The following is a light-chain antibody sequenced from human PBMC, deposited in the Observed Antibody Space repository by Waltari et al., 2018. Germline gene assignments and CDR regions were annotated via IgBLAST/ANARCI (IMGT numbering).Light chain of an antibody. Sequence: LVLTQSPSASASLGASVTLTCSLPGEYSAYAIAWHQLLPLKGPRYFMTANSDGSHKKGEGIPDRFSVSRSDLDRNLIISRLQADDEADYFCQTWGTGFQVFGSGTKLTVL. CDR2: ANSDGSH. CDR3: QTWGTGFQV. CDR1: GEYSAYA. J-gene: IGLJ3*02. V-gene: IGLV4-69*01.